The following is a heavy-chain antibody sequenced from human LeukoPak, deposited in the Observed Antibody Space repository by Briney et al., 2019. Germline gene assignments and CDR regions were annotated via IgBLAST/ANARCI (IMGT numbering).Heavy chain of an antibody. Sequence: GGSLRLSCAASGFTFSDTWMHWVRQAPGKGLVWVSRIRSDGSDTRYAESVKGRFTISRDNSKNTLYLQMNSLRAEDTAVYYCARGAFLWGQGTLVTVSS. V-gene: IGHV3-74*01. D-gene: IGHD4/OR15-4a*01. CDR2: IRSDGSDT. J-gene: IGHJ4*02. CDR1: GFTFSDTW. CDR3: ARGAFL.